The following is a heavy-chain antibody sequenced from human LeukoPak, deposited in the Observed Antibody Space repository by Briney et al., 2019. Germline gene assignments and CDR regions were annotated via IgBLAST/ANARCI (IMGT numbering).Heavy chain of an antibody. Sequence: GRSLRLSCAASGFAFSSYATYWVRQAPGKGLEWVAVISYDESNKYYADSLEGRFTISRDNSKNTLYLQMDRLRAEDTAVYYCAREFRLDHYGSRSVGEFDPWGQGTLVTVSS. D-gene: IGHD3-10*01. CDR1: GFAFSSYA. CDR3: AREFRLDHYGSRSVGEFDP. CDR2: ISYDESNK. V-gene: IGHV3-30-3*01. J-gene: IGHJ5*02.